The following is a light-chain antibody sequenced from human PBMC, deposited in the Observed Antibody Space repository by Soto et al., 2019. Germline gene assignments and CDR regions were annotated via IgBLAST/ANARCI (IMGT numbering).Light chain of an antibody. CDR1: SSNIGAGYD. Sequence: QSVLTHPPSVSGAPGQRVTISCTGSSSNIGAGYDVHWYQQLPGTAPKLLIYGNSNRPSGVPDRFSGSKSGTSASLAITGLQAEDEADYYCQSYDSRLSGFWVFGGGTKLTVL. J-gene: IGLJ3*02. V-gene: IGLV1-40*01. CDR3: QSYDSRLSGFWV. CDR2: GNS.